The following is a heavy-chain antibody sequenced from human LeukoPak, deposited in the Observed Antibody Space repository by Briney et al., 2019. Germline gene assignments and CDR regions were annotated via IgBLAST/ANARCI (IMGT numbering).Heavy chain of an antibody. V-gene: IGHV3-23*01. J-gene: IGHJ5*01. CDR1: GFTFKNFV. D-gene: IGHD2-15*01. Sequence: GGSLRLSCAASGFTFKNFVMTWVRQAPGQGLDWVSAISGNTGATYYADSVKGRFTISRDNSKNTLYLQMNSLRAEDTAVYYCARKWWETCFASWGKGALVTVPS. CDR3: ARKWWETCFAS. CDR2: ISGNTGAT.